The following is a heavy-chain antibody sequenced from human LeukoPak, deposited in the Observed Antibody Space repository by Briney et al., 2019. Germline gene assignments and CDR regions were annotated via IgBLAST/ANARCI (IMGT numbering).Heavy chain of an antibody. D-gene: IGHD1-14*01. Sequence: GGSLRLSCAASGFTFSSFWMSWVRQAPGKGLEWVANIKQDGSEKYYVDSVKGRFTISRDNAKNSLYLQMNSLRAEDTAVYYCAKPAKTDYADYWGQGTLVTVSS. J-gene: IGHJ4*02. V-gene: IGHV3-7*03. CDR3: AKPAKTDYADY. CDR1: GFTFSSFW. CDR2: IKQDGSEK.